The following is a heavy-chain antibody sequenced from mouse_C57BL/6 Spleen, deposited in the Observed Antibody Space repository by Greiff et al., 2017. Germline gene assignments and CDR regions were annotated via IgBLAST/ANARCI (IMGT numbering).Heavy chain of an antibody. V-gene: IGHV6-6*01. J-gene: IGHJ1*03. CDR1: GFTFSDAW. CDR2: IRNKANNHAT. D-gene: IGHD1-1*01. Sequence: EVQVVESGGGLVQPGGSMKLSCAASGFTFSDAWMDWVRQSPEKGLEWVAEIRNKANNHATYYAESVKGRFTISRDDSKSSVYLQMNSLRAEDTGIYYCTRRGSSYGWYFDVWGTGTTVTVSS. CDR3: TRRGSSYGWYFDV.